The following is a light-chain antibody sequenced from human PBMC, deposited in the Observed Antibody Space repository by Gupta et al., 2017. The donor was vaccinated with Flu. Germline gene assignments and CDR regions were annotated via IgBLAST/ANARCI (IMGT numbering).Light chain of an antibody. V-gene: IGKV3-11*01. Sequence: PAPRSLSPGERATLSCRASQSVSSYLAWYQQKPGQAPRLLIYDASNRATGIPARFSGSGSGTDFTLTISSLEPEDFAVYYCQQRSNWPPAFGQGTRLEIK. CDR1: QSVSSY. J-gene: IGKJ5*01. CDR3: QQRSNWPPA. CDR2: DAS.